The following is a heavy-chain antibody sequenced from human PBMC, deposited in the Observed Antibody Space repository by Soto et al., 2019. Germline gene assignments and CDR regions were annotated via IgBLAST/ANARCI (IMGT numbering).Heavy chain of an antibody. V-gene: IGHV3-30*18. CDR1: GFTFSSYG. Sequence: QVQLVESGGGVVQPGRSLRLSCAASGFTFSSYGMHWVRQAPGKGLEWVAVISYDGSNKYYADSVKGRFTISRDNSKNTLYLQMNSLRAEDTAVYYCAKGGYSYGYDYWGQGTLVTVSS. CDR2: ISYDGSNK. J-gene: IGHJ4*02. CDR3: AKGGYSYGYDY. D-gene: IGHD5-18*01.